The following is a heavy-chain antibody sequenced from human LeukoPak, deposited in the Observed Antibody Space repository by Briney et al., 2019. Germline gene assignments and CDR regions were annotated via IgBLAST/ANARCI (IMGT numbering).Heavy chain of an antibody. CDR1: GYTFTSYD. CDR3: ARGKRLVDLVATIRYYFDY. CDR2: MNPNSGNT. V-gene: IGHV1-8*01. Sequence: ASVKVSCKASGYTFTSYDINWVRQATGQGLEWMGWMNPNSGNTGYAQKFQGRVTMTRNTSISTAYMELSGLRSEDTAVYYCARGKRLVDLVATIRYYFDYWGQGTLVTVSS. D-gene: IGHD5-12*01. J-gene: IGHJ4*02.